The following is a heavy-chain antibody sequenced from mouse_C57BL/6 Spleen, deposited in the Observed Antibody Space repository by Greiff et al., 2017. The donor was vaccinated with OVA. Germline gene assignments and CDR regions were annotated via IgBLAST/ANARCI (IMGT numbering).Heavy chain of an antibody. CDR1: GFNIKDDY. Sequence: EVQLQQSAAELVRPGASVKLSCTASGFNIKDDYMHWVKQRPEQGLEWIGWIVPENGDTEFASKFQGKATITADTSSNTAYRQLSSLTSEDTAVYYCRGRYGYFDVWGTGTTVNVSS. CDR3: RGRYGYFDV. D-gene: IGHD1-1*01. CDR2: IVPENGDT. J-gene: IGHJ1*03. V-gene: IGHV14-4*01.